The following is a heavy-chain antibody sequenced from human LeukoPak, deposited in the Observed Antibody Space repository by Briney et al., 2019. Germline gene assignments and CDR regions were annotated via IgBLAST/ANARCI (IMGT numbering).Heavy chain of an antibody. V-gene: IGHV3-21*01. D-gene: IGHD3-10*01. CDR2: ISSSSSYI. J-gene: IGHJ4*02. Sequence: PGGSLRLSCAASGFTFSSYSMNWVRQAPGKGLEWVSSISSSSSYIYYADSVKGRSTISRDNAKNSLYLQMNSLRAEDTAVYYCARDRGGNGDYYFDYWGQGTLVTVSS. CDR3: ARDRGGNGDYYFDY. CDR1: GFTFSSYS.